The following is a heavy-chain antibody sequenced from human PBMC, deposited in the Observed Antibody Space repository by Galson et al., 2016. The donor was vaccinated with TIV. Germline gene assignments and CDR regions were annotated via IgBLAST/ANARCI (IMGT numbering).Heavy chain of an antibody. CDR3: ARPHYGDGDY. V-gene: IGHV5-10-1*01. Sequence: QSGAEVKKPGESLRISCKTSGYNFTNYWIIWVRQMPGRGLEWVGRIDPEDSYTEYSPSFQGHVTISTDKSSGTSYLQWSSLKASDTAIYYCARPHYGDGDYWGLGTLVTVSS. CDR2: IDPEDSYT. J-gene: IGHJ4*02. CDR1: GYNFTNYW. D-gene: IGHD4-17*01.